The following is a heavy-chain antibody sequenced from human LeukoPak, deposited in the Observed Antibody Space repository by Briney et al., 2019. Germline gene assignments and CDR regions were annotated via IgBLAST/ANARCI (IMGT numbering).Heavy chain of an antibody. Sequence: ASVKVSCKASGGTFSSYAISWVRQAPGQGLEWMGGIIPIFGTANYAQKFQGRVTITADESTSTAYMELSSLRSEDTAVYYCAYYYDSSGYSNDYWGQGTLVTVSS. CDR2: IIPIFGTA. CDR3: AYYYDSSGYSNDY. CDR1: GGTFSSYA. V-gene: IGHV1-69*13. J-gene: IGHJ4*02. D-gene: IGHD3-22*01.